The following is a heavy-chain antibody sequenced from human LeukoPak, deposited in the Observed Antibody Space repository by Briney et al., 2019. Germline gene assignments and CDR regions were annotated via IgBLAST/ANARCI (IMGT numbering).Heavy chain of an antibody. CDR3: AKDLKKTLDY. CDR1: GFTFSSYG. V-gene: IGHV3-30*02. J-gene: IGHJ4*02. CDR2: IRYDGSNK. Sequence: GGSLRLSCAASGFTFSSYGMHRVRQAPGKGLEWVAFIRYDGSNKYYADSVKGRFTISRDNSKNTLYLQMNSLRAEDTAVYYCAKDLKKTLDYWGQGTLVTVSS.